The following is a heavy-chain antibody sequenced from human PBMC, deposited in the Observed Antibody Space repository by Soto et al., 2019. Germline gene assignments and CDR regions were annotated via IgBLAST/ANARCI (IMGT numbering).Heavy chain of an antibody. V-gene: IGHV3-48*01. CDR1: GFIFSSYN. J-gene: IGHJ4*02. CDR2: ISSTSSTI. D-gene: IGHD5-12*01. Sequence: GGSLRLSCAASGFIFSSYNMNWVRQAPGKGLEWVSYISSTSSTIYYTDSVKGRFTISRDNAKNSLYLQMNSLRAEDTAVYYCARDLFCGYDRGLFDYWGQGTPVTVSS. CDR3: ARDLFCGYDRGLFDY.